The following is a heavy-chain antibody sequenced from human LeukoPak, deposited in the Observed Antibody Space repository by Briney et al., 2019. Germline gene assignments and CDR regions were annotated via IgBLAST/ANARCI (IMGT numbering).Heavy chain of an antibody. Sequence: PGGSLRLSCAASGFTFSSYWMSWVRQAPGKGLEWVANIKQDGSEKYYVDSVKGRFTISRDNAKNSLYLQMNSLRAEDTAVYYCARDRPYSGYDSPSDYWGQGTLVTVSS. CDR2: IKQDGSEK. J-gene: IGHJ4*02. V-gene: IGHV3-7*01. CDR3: ARDRPYSGYDSPSDY. CDR1: GFTFSSYW. D-gene: IGHD5-12*01.